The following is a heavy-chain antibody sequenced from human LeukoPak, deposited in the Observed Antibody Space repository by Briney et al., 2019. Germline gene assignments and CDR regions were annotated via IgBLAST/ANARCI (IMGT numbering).Heavy chain of an antibody. CDR3: ARDYCSGGRCYLYFFDY. CDR2: IKQDGSEK. J-gene: IGHJ4*02. V-gene: IGHV3-7*01. CDR1: GFSISNYW. Sequence: GGSLRLSCAASGFSISNYWMSWVRQAPGKGLEWVANIKQDGSEKYYVESVKGRFTISRDNAKNTLYLQMNSVRAEDTAVYYCARDYCSGGRCYLYFFDYWGRGTLVTVSS. D-gene: IGHD2-15*01.